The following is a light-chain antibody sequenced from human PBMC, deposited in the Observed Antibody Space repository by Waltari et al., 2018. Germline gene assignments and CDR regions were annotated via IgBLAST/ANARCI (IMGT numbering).Light chain of an antibody. CDR1: SSNIGAGPD. CDR3: QSYDSSLTSGVV. J-gene: IGLJ3*02. CDR2: GNS. Sequence: QSVLTQPPSVSGAPGPRVTISCSGISSNIGAGPDVPWYQVFPRAAPKLLIYGNSNRPSGVPDRFSGSKSGTSASLAITGLQAEDEADYYCQSYDSSLTSGVVFGGGTKVTVL. V-gene: IGLV1-40*01.